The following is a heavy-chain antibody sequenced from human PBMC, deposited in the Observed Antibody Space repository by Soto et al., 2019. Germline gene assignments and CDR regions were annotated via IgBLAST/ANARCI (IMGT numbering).Heavy chain of an antibody. D-gene: IGHD3-22*01. V-gene: IGHV1-69*12. J-gene: IGHJ6*02. CDR3: ARGRLSYYYDSRGYYPDLYYYYGMDV. CDR2: TIPIFVTA. CDR1: GGTFSSYA. Sequence: QVQLVQSGAEVKKPGSSVKVSCKASGGTFSSYAISWVRQAPGPGLVWMGGTIPIFVTANYAQKFQGRVTITADEATSTADMELSSLRSEDTAVYYCARGRLSYYYDSRGYYPDLYYYYGMDVWGQGTTVTVSS.